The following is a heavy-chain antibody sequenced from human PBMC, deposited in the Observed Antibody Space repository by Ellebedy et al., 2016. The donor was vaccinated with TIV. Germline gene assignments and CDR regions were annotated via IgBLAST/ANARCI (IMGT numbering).Heavy chain of an antibody. J-gene: IGHJ4*02. CDR2: ISYNEKNK. CDR1: GFTFSNYA. V-gene: IGHV3-30*01. CDR3: ARDGDGTSVAVPAAYYFDY. D-gene: IGHD2-2*01. Sequence: PGGSLRLSCAASGFTFSNYAFHWVRQAPGKGPEWVAVISYNEKNKFYADSVKGRFTISRDNSKNTLYLQMNNLRAEDTALYYCARDGDGTSVAVPAAYYFDYWGQGTLISASS.